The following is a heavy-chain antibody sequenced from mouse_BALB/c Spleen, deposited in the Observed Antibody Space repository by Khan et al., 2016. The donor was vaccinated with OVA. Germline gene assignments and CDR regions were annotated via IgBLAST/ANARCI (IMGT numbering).Heavy chain of an antibody. CDR1: GYSITSGCA. Sequence: VQLKESGPGLVKPSPSLSLTCTVTGYSITSGCAWNWIRQFPGNQLEWMGYLSYSGVTNYTPSLKSRISITRDTSTNQVFLQLNSVTTEDTASYDSARGNYYGYCFGYWGQGTTLTVSS. CDR2: LSYSGVT. CDR3: ARGNYYGYCFGY. V-gene: IGHV3-2*02. D-gene: IGHD1-1*01. J-gene: IGHJ2*01.